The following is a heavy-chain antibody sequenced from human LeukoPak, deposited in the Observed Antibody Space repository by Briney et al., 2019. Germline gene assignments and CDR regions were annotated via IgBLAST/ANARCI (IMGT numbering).Heavy chain of an antibody. Sequence: ASVKVSCKASGYIFTGYAMHWVRQAPGQSLEWMGWINAGTGGTGYSQKFQGRVTITRDTSATTVYMYLGSLKSEDTAMYYCTRDISTVLLWFGEPHAFDLWGQGTMVTVSS. D-gene: IGHD3-10*01. J-gene: IGHJ3*01. CDR3: TRDISTVLLWFGEPHAFDL. V-gene: IGHV1-3*01. CDR1: GYIFTGYA. CDR2: INAGTGGT.